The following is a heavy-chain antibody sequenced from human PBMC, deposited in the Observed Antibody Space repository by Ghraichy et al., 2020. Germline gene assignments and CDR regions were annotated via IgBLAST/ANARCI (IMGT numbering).Heavy chain of an antibody. Sequence: SETLSLTCAVYGGSFSGYYWSWIRQPPGKGLEWIGEINHSGSTNYNPSLKSRVTISVDTSKNQFSLKLSSVTAADTAVYYCARGDDGAAYWGGGCYSGVVAYWGHGTLVTVSS. CDR2: INHSGST. J-gene: IGHJ4*01. CDR1: GGSFSGYY. D-gene: IGHD2-21*02. V-gene: IGHV4-34*01. CDR3: ARGDDGAAYWGGGCYSGVVAY.